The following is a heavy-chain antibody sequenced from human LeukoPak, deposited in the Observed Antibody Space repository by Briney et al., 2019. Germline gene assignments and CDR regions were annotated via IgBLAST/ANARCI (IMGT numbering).Heavy chain of an antibody. D-gene: IGHD2-15*01. CDR2: INQETSEK. CDR3: AREVDRPFGY. Sequence: GGSLRLSCEASGFRFSGFWMSWVRQAPGKGPEWVANINQETSEKYYVDSVRGRFTISRDNAKNSLSLQMNSLRVEDTAVYYCAREVDRPFGYWGQGIMVTVSS. J-gene: IGHJ4*02. V-gene: IGHV3-7*01. CDR1: GFRFSGFW.